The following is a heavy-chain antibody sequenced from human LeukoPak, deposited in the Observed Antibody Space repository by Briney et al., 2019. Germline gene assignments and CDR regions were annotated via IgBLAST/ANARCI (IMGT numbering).Heavy chain of an antibody. CDR1: GFTFSSYA. J-gene: IGHJ6*02. CDR2: IESDGSRT. CDR3: ARDTYYYNSSAFYHYYYGMDV. V-gene: IGHV3-74*01. Sequence: GGSLRLSCAASGFTFSSYAMHWVRQAPGKRLEWVSRIESDGSRTRYADSVKGRFTISRDNAKNTLYLQMNSLSAEDTAVYYCARDTYYYNSSAFYHYYYGMDVWGQGTTVTVSS. D-gene: IGHD3-22*01.